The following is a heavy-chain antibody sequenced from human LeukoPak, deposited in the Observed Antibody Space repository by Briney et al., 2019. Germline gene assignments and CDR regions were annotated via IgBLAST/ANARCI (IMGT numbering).Heavy chain of an antibody. D-gene: IGHD2-15*01. CDR3: ARALYCSGGSCSKGVDY. J-gene: IGHJ4*02. CDR1: GYTFTSSG. V-gene: IGHV1-18*01. CDR2: ISAYNGNT. Sequence: ASVKVSCKASGYTFTSSGISWVRQAPGQGLEWMGWISAYNGNTNYAQKFQGRVTITRDTSASTAYMELSSLRSEDTAVYYCARALYCSGGSCSKGVDYWGQGTLVTVSS.